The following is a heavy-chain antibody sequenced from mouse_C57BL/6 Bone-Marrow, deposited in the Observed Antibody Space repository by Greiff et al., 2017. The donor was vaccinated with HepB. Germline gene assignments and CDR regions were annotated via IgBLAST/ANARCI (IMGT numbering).Heavy chain of an antibody. CDR2: IDPEDGDT. CDR3: TAYSNYVGYYAIDY. Sequence: VQLQQSGAELVRPGASVKLSCTASGFNIKDYYMHWVKQRPEQGLEWIGRIDPEDGDTEYAPKFQGKATMTADTSSNTAYLQLSSLTSEDTAVYYCTAYSNYVGYYAIDYWGQGTSVTVSS. CDR1: GFNIKDYY. V-gene: IGHV14-1*01. D-gene: IGHD2-5*01. J-gene: IGHJ4*01.